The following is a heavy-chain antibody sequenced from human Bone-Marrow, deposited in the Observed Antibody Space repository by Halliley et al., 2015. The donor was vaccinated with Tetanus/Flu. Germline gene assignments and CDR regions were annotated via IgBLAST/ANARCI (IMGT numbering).Heavy chain of an antibody. CDR1: GYTFTSYY. CDR2: INPSGGTT. J-gene: IGHJ2*01. Sequence: VQLVQSGAEVKKPGASVKVSCKASGYTFTSYYMHWVRQAPGQGLEWMGVINPSGGTTSYAQKFQGRVTMTRDTTTSTVYMDVSSLRSEDTAVYYCARDRLEFKVYYYDSDGYEGYFDLWGRGTLVTVSS. D-gene: IGHD3-22*01. CDR3: ARDRLEFKVYYYDSDGYEGYFDL. V-gene: IGHV1-46*01.